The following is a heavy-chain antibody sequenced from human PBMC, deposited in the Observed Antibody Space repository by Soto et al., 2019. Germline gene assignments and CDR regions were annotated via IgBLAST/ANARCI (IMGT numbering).Heavy chain of an antibody. CDR3: ESNYCSGGSCYAFDY. J-gene: IGHJ4*02. CDR2: IYYSGST. Sequence: PSETLSLTCTVSGGSVSSGSYYWSWIRQPPGKGLEWIGYIYYSGSTNYNPSLKSRVTISVDTSKNQFSLKLSSVTAADTAVYYCESNYCSGGSCYAFDYWGQGTLVTVPS. CDR1: GGSVSSGSYY. D-gene: IGHD2-15*01. V-gene: IGHV4-61*01.